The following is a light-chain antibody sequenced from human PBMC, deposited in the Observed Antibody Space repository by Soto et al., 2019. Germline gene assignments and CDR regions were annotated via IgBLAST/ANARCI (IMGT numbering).Light chain of an antibody. CDR3: QQRSNWPWT. Sequence: EIVLTQSPATLFLSPGERATLSCRASQSVSSYLAWYQQKPGQAPRLLIYDASNRATGIPARFSGSGSGTDFTLTISSLEPEDSAVYYCQQRSNWPWTFGQGT. V-gene: IGKV3-11*01. CDR2: DAS. J-gene: IGKJ1*01. CDR1: QSVSSY.